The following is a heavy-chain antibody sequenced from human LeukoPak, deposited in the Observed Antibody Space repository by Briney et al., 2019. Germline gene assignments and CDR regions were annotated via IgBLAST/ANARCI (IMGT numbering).Heavy chain of an antibody. D-gene: IGHD6-13*01. Sequence: GASVKVSCKASGGTFSSYAISWVRQAPGQGLEWMGGIIPIFGTANYAQKFQGRVTITADESTSTAYMELSSLRSEDTAVYYCARTAAAGTGGYMDVWGKGTTVTISS. CDR1: GGTFSSYA. CDR3: ARTAAAGTGGYMDV. CDR2: IIPIFGTA. J-gene: IGHJ6*03. V-gene: IGHV1-69*13.